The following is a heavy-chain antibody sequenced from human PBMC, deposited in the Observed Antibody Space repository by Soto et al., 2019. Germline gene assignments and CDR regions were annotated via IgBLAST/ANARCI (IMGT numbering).Heavy chain of an antibody. CDR2: IYYSGST. V-gene: IGHV4-39*01. CDR1: GGSISSSSYY. J-gene: IGHJ4*02. Sequence: PSETLSLTCTVSGGSISSSSYYWVWIRQPPGKGLEWIGSIYYSGSTYYNPSLKSRVTISVDTSKNQFSLKLSSVTAADTAVYYCARHFVAVVIKGWGYWGQGTLVTVSS. D-gene: IGHD3-22*01. CDR3: ARHFVAVVIKGWGY.